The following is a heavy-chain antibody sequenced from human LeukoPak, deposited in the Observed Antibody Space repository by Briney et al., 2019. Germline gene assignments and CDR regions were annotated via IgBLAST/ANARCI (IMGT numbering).Heavy chain of an antibody. CDR3: ARVRITMVRGARRQFDP. D-gene: IGHD3-10*01. V-gene: IGHV4-34*01. CDR1: GGSFSGYY. CDR2: INHSGST. Sequence: SETLSLTCAVYGGSFSGYYWSWIRQPPGKGLEWIGEINHSGSTNYNPSLKSRVTISVDTSKNQFSLKLSSVTAADTAVYYCARVRITMVRGARRQFDPWGQGTLVTVSS. J-gene: IGHJ5*02.